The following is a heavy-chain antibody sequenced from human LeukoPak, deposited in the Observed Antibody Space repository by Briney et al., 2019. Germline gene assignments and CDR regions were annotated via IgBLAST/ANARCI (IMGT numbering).Heavy chain of an antibody. CDR1: GGSISSYY. CDR2: ICTSGST. D-gene: IGHD3-22*01. Sequence: SETLSLTCTVSGGSISSYYWSWIRQPAGKGLEWIGRICTSGSTNYNPSLKSRVTMSVDTSKNQFSLKLSSVTAADTAVYYCARDRYYYDSSGYYYGAYYFDYWGQGTLVTVSS. J-gene: IGHJ4*02. V-gene: IGHV4-4*07. CDR3: ARDRYYYDSSGYYYGAYYFDY.